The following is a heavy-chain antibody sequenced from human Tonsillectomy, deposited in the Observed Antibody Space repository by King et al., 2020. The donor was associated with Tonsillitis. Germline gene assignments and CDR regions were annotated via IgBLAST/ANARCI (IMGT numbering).Heavy chain of an antibody. J-gene: IGHJ3*02. CDR3: VRHYGVRLSYGPPSRGFDI. V-gene: IGHV5-51*01. Sequence: VQLVQSGAEVKKPGESLRISCTASDYTFTKYWIGWVRQMPGKGLEWMAIIYPLDSDIRYSPSFRGQVSVSADTSINTAYLQWTSLKASDTAMYFCVRHYGVRLSYGPPSRGFDIWGQGTMVTVSS. CDR1: DYTFTKYW. D-gene: IGHD3-10*01. CDR2: IYPLDSDI.